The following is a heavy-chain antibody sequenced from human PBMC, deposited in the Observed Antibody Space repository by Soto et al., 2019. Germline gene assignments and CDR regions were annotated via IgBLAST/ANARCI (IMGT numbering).Heavy chain of an antibody. Sequence: PSETLSLTCAVYGGSFSGYYWSWIRQPPGKGLEWIGEINHSGSTNYNPSLKSRVTISVDTSKNQFSLKLSSVTAADTAVYYCARGFHDYGGNSGDRMDVWGQGTTVTVSS. CDR3: ARGFHDYGGNSGDRMDV. CDR2: INHSGST. V-gene: IGHV4-34*01. D-gene: IGHD4-17*01. J-gene: IGHJ6*02. CDR1: GGSFSGYY.